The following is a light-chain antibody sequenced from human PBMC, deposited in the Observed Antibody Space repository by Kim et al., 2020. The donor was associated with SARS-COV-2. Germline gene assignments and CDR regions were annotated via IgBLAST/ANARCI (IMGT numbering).Light chain of an antibody. J-gene: IGKJ1*01. CDR2: GAS. CDR3: QQYSSSPAT. Sequence: SPGKRATLSCGASQSVSSNYLAWYQQKPGQAPRLLIYGASSRATGIPDRFSGSGSGTDFTLTITRLEPEDFAVYYCQQYSSSPATFGQGTKVDIK. V-gene: IGKV3-20*01. CDR1: QSVSSNY.